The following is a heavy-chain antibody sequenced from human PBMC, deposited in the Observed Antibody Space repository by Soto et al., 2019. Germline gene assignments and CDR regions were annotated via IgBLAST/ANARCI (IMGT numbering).Heavy chain of an antibody. CDR1: GYTFTSYY. CDR3: ARPYGDYYFDY. D-gene: IGHD4-17*01. CDR2: ISAYNGNT. Sequence: GASVKVSCKASGYTFTSYYMHWVRQAPGQGLEWMGWISAYNGNTNYAQKLQGRVTMTTDTSTSTAYMELRSLRSDDTAVYYCARPYGDYYFDYWGQGTLVTVSS. J-gene: IGHJ4*02. V-gene: IGHV1-18*04.